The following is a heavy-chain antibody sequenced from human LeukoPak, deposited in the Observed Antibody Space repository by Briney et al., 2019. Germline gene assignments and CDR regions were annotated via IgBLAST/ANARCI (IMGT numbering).Heavy chain of an antibody. J-gene: IGHJ3*02. CDR3: AGFFYDNSGDAFDI. CDR1: GYTFTSYG. D-gene: IGHD3-22*01. Sequence: GASVKVSCKASGYTFTSYGISWVRQAPGQGLEWMGGLIPIYGSPNYAQKFQGRVTITSDESARTVYMELSSLRPEDSAVHYCAGFFYDNSGDAFDIWGQGTVVTVSS. CDR2: LIPIYGSP. V-gene: IGHV1-69*13.